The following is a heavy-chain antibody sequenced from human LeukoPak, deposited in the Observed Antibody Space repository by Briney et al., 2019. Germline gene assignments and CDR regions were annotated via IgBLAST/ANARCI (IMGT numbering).Heavy chain of an antibody. CDR1: GGSFSGYY. CDR2: ISGSGGRT. V-gene: IGHV3-23*01. CDR3: AKDYGQSIAALFDP. J-gene: IGHJ5*02. Sequence: ETLSLTCAVYGGSFSGYYWSWVRQAPGKGLEWVSAISGSGGRTYYADSVKGRFTISRDNSKNTLYLQMNSLRAEDTAVYYCAKDYGQSIAALFDPWGQGTLVTVSS. D-gene: IGHD6-6*01.